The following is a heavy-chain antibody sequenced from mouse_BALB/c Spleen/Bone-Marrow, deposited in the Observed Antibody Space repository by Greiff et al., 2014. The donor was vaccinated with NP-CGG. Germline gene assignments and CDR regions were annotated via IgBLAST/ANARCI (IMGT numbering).Heavy chain of an antibody. CDR3: ARSFGSSHWYFDV. CDR1: GFTFSSYG. D-gene: IGHD1-1*01. V-gene: IGHV5-9-2*01. J-gene: IGHJ1*01. CDR2: ISGGGSYT. Sequence: DVKLVESGGGLVKPGGSLKLSCAASGFTFSSYGMSWVRQTPEKRLEWVATISGGGSYTYFSDSVKGRFTISRDNAKNNLNLQMSSLRSEDTALYYCARSFGSSHWYFDVWGAGTTVTVSS.